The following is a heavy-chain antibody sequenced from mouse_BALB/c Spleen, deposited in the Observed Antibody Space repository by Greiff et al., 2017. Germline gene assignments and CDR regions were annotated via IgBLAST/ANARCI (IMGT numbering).Heavy chain of an antibody. CDR1: GYTFTSYW. CDR3: TDDYDAY. Sequence: QPQQAGTGLGRPGASVKVFCKASGYTFTSYWMHWVKQRPGQGLEWIGAIYPGNSDTSYNQKFKGKAKLTAVTSTSTAYMELSSLTNEDSAVYYCTDDYDAYWGQGTTLTVSS. J-gene: IGHJ2*01. D-gene: IGHD2-4*01. CDR2: IYPGNSDT. V-gene: IGHV1-5*01.